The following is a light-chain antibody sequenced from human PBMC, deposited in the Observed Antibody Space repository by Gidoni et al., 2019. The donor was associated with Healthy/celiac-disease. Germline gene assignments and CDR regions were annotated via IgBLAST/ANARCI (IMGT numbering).Light chain of an antibody. CDR3: QQSYSTPYT. Sequence: IQMTPSPSSLSASVGDRVTIPCRASQSIISYLNWYQQKPWKAPKLLIYAASSLQSGVPSTFSGSGSGTDFTLSIGSLLPEYFATYYCQQSYSTPYTFGQGTKLEIK. J-gene: IGKJ2*01. V-gene: IGKV1-39*01. CDR1: QSIISY. CDR2: AAS.